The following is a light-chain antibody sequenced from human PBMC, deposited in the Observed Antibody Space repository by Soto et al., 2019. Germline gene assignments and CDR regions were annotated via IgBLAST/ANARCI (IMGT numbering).Light chain of an antibody. V-gene: IGLV2-14*01. J-gene: IGLJ2*01. CDR1: SSDVGGYNY. Sequence: QSALTQPASVSGSPGQSITISCTGPSSDVGGYNYVSWYQQHPGKAPKLMIYDVSNRPSGVSNRFSGSKSGNTASLTISGLQAEDEADYYCSSYTSSSTVVVFGGGTKLTVL. CDR2: DVS. CDR3: SSYTSSSTVVV.